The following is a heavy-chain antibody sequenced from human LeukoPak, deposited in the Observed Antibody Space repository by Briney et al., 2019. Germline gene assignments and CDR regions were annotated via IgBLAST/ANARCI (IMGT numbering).Heavy chain of an antibody. V-gene: IGHV1-46*01. J-gene: IGHJ4*02. CDR1: GYTFTSYY. CDR2: INPSGGST. Sequence: ASVKVSCKASGYTFTSYYMHWVRQAPGQGLERVGIINPSGGSTSYAQKFQGRVTMTRDTSTSTVYMELSSLRSEDTAVYYCARDREITMVRGVIGGYFDYWGQGTLVTVSS. D-gene: IGHD3-10*01. CDR3: ARDREITMVRGVIGGYFDY.